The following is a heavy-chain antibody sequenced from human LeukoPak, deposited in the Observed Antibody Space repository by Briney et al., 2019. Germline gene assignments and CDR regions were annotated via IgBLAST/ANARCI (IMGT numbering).Heavy chain of an antibody. J-gene: IGHJ6*03. CDR3: ARDPDLDYYYYYMDV. CDR1: GFTFSNYW. V-gene: IGHV3-48*04. CDR2: ISSSGSTI. Sequence: GGSLRLSCEVSGFTFSNYWMMWVRQAPGKGLEWVSYISSSGSTIYYADSVKGRFTISRDNAKNSLYLQMNSLRAEDTAVYYCARDPDLDYYYYYMDVWGKGTTVTISS.